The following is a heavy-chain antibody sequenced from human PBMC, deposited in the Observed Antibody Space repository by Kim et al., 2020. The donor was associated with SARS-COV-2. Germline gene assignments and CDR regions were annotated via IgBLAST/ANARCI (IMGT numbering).Heavy chain of an antibody. V-gene: IGHV3-11*03. Sequence: AEAGKGRFTIARDNAKNSLYLQMNSLRAEDTAVYYCARSMVRGVTSGFDIWGQGTMVTVSS. J-gene: IGHJ3*02. CDR3: ARSMVRGVTSGFDI. D-gene: IGHD3-10*01.